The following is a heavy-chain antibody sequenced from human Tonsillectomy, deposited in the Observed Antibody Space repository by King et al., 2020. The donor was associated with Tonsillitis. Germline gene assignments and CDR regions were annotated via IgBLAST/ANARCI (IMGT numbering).Heavy chain of an antibody. J-gene: IGHJ4*02. CDR2: MNPNSGNT. CDR3: ARVSDSSGYSYFDY. D-gene: IGHD3-22*01. V-gene: IGHV1-8*01. Sequence: VQLVESGAEVKKPGASVKVSCKASGYTFTSYDINWVRQATGQGLEWMGWMNPNSGNTGYAQKFKGRVTMTRNTSISTAYMELSSLRSEDTAVYYCARVSDSSGYSYFDYWGQGTLGTVSS. CDR1: GYTFTSYD.